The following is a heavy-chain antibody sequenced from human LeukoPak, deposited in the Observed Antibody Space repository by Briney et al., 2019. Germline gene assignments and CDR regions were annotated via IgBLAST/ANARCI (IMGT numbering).Heavy chain of an antibody. J-gene: IGHJ4*02. V-gene: IGHV3-53*01. Sequence: GGPLRLSCAASGFTVSSNYMSWVRQAPGKGLEWVSVIYSGGSTYYADSVKGRFTISRDNSKNTLYLQMNSLRAEDTAVYYCARDGLVGATGPLDSWGQGTLVTVSS. CDR3: ARDGLVGATGPLDS. CDR1: GFTVSSNY. D-gene: IGHD1-26*01. CDR2: IYSGGST.